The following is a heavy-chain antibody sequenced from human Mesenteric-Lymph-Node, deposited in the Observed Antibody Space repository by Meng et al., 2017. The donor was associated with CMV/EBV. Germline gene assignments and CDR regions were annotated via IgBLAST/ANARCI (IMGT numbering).Heavy chain of an antibody. CDR1: GYTFTSYA. CDR3: ARGRHSGYDYYFDY. J-gene: IGHJ4*02. CDR2: INTNTRNP. V-gene: IGHV7-4-1*02. D-gene: IGHD5-12*01. Sequence: ASGYTFTSYAMNWVRQAPGQGLEWMGWINTNTRNPTYAQGFTGRFVFSLDTSVSTAYLQISSLKAEDTAVYYCARGRHSGYDYYFDYWGQGTLVTVSS.